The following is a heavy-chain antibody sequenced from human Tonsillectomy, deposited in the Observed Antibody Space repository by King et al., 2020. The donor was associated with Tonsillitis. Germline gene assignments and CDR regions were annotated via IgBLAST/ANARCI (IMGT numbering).Heavy chain of an antibody. CDR1: GFTFSSDG. J-gene: IGHJ6*03. CDR2: IWYDGSNK. V-gene: IGHV3-33*08. CDR3: ARDGTNYYSMDV. Sequence: VQLVESGGGVVQPGRSLRLSSAASGFTFSSDGMHWFRPAPGKGREWGAGIWYDGSNKYHADPVKGRFTISIDSSKNTLYLQMNSLRAEDTAVYYCARDGTNYYSMDVWGKGTTVTVSS.